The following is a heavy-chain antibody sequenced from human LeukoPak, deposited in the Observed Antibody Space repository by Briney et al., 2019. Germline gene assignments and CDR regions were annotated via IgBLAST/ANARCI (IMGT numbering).Heavy chain of an antibody. V-gene: IGHV1-69-2*01. Sequence: ASVKVSCEVSGYTFTDYYMHWVQQAPGKGLEWMGLVDPEDGETIYAEKFQGRVTITADTSTDTAYMELSSLRSEDTAVYYCASHYYDSSGYYLPIDYWGQGTLVTVSS. CDR1: GYTFTDYY. CDR2: VDPEDGET. J-gene: IGHJ4*02. CDR3: ASHYYDSSGYYLPIDY. D-gene: IGHD3-22*01.